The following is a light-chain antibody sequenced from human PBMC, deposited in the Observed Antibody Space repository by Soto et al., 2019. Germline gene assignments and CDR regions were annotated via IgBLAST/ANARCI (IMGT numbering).Light chain of an antibody. V-gene: IGKV1-27*01. CDR3: QKYNSAPHT. J-gene: IGKJ2*01. CDR2: AAS. Sequence: DIQMTQSPSSLSASVGDRVTITCRASQGISNYLAWYQQKPGKVTKLLIYAASTLQSGVPSRFSGSGSGTDLTITIRSLRPEDVATNYCQKYNSAPHTFGQGTKLEIK. CDR1: QGISNY.